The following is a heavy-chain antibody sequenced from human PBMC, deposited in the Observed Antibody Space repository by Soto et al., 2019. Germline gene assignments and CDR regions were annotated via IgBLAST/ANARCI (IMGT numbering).Heavy chain of an antibody. Sequence: QVRLQESGPGLVKPSQTLSLTCDVSGVSISENHWSWIRQAPGKGLEWVGYVHFSGSTTYNPSLAPRLNISFDMSKSQVYLQLTSVTAADTAAYYCARFGAAAAHDDNWGRGVLVTVSS. V-gene: IGHV4-59*01. J-gene: IGHJ4*01. CDR2: VHFSGST. CDR3: ARFGAAAAHDDN. CDR1: GVSISENH. D-gene: IGHD6-13*01.